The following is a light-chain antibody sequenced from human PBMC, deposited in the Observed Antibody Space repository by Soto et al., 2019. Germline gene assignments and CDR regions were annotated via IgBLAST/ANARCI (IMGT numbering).Light chain of an antibody. CDR1: QSVLYSSNNKNY. V-gene: IGKV4-1*01. CDR2: WAS. Sequence: DIVMTQSPDSLAVSLGERATINCKSSQSVLYSSNNKNYLAWYQQKPGQPPKLLIYWASTRESGVPDRFSGSGSGRDFSLTISSLQAEDVAVYFCHQYYSNPQTFGQGTKLEIK. CDR3: HQYYSNPQT. J-gene: IGKJ2*01.